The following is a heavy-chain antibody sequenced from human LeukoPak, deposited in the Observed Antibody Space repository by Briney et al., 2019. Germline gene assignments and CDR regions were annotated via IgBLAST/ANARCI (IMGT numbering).Heavy chain of an antibody. CDR3: ARTYYDFWSGTFDP. Sequence: PSETLSLTCAVYGGSFSGYYWSWIRQPPGKGLEWIGYIYYIGSTNYNPSLKSRVTISVDMSKNQFSLKLSSVTAADTAVYYCARTYYDFWSGTFDPWGQGTLVTVSS. J-gene: IGHJ5*02. V-gene: IGHV4-59*01. CDR2: IYYIGST. CDR1: GGSFSGYY. D-gene: IGHD3-3*01.